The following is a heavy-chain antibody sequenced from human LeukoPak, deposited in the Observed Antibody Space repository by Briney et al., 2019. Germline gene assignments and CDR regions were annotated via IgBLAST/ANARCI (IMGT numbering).Heavy chain of an antibody. CDR1: GGTFSSYA. J-gene: IGHJ5*02. Sequence: GASVTVSCKASGGTFSSYAISWVRQAPPQGLEWMGGIIPIFGKANYAQKFQGRVTNTTEDSTNPAYTELKRREPDDPAVYYRATAPRGPYCSSTSCLTWFEPWGQGTRVT. CDR3: ATAPRGPYCSSTSCLTWFEP. D-gene: IGHD2-2*01. CDR2: IIPIFGKA. V-gene: IGHV1-69*05.